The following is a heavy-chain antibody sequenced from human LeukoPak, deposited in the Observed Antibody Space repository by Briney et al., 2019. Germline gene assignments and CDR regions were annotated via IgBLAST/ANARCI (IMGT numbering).Heavy chain of an antibody. CDR2: IKHDGSEK. Sequence: GGSLRLSCVASGFSFSSYWMSWVRQVPGKGLEWVANIKHDGSEKYYVDSVKGRFTISRDNAKNSLYLQMSSLRAEDTAVYYCVRDGMGVIKAFDIWGQGTMVTVSS. CDR1: GFSFSSYW. J-gene: IGHJ3*02. V-gene: IGHV3-7*05. CDR3: VRDGMGVIKAFDI. D-gene: IGHD3-10*01.